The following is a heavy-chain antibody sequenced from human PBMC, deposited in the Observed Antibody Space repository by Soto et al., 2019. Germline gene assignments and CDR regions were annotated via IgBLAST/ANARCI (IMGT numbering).Heavy chain of an antibody. CDR1: GDSISSGNYS. D-gene: IGHD1-1*01. Sequence: PSETLSLTCAVSGDSISSGNYSWSWIRQTPGKGLEWIGYIYHSEYTYYNPSLKSRVTISADRSKNQFSLKLSSVTAADTAVYYCARQSRNPPPLFFDFWGQGALVTVSS. CDR3: ARQSRNPPPLFFDF. V-gene: IGHV4-30-2*01. J-gene: IGHJ4*02. CDR2: IYHSEYT.